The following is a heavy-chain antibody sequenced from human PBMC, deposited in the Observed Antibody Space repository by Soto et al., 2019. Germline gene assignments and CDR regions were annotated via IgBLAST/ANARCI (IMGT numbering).Heavy chain of an antibody. CDR3: ARVGQLNDSSGYSYVGYYYYGMDV. J-gene: IGHJ6*02. CDR1: GGSFSGYY. Sequence: SSETLSLTCAVYGGSFSGYYWSWIRQPPGKGLEWIGEINHSGSTNYNPSLKSRVTISVDTSKNQFSLKLSSVTAADTAVYYCARVGQLNDSSGYSYVGYYYYGMDVWGQGTTVTVSS. V-gene: IGHV4-34*01. D-gene: IGHD3-22*01. CDR2: INHSGST.